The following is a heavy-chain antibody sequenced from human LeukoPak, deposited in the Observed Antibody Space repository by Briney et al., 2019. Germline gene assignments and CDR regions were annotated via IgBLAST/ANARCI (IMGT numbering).Heavy chain of an antibody. CDR1: GGTFSSYA. V-gene: IGHV1-69*13. CDR3: ARDGSNSYGMDV. J-gene: IGHJ6*02. Sequence: EASVKVSCKASGGTFSSYAITWVRQAPGQGLEWMGGIIPMFATANYAQKFQGRVTITADESTTTTYMELSSLRSEDTAVYYCARDGSNSYGMDVWGQGTTVTVSS. D-gene: IGHD2-15*01. CDR2: IIPMFATA.